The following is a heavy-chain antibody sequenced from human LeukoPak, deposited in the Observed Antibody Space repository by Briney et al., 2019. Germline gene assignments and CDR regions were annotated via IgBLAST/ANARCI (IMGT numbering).Heavy chain of an antibody. D-gene: IGHD3-10*01. CDR1: GYTFTSYY. V-gene: IGHV1-46*01. CDR3: ARLLSGGFGELWRYYYYYYMDV. Sequence: ASVKVSCKASGYTFTSYYMHWVRQAPGQGLEWMGIINPSGGSTSYAQKFQGRVTMTRDMSTSTVYMELSSLRSEDTAVYYCARLLSGGFGELWRYYYYYYMDVWGKGTTVTISS. J-gene: IGHJ6*03. CDR2: INPSGGST.